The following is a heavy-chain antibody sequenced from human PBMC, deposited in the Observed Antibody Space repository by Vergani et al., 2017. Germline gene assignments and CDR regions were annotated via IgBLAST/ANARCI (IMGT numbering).Heavy chain of an antibody. J-gene: IGHJ6*02. Sequence: QVQLQQWGAGLLKPSETLSLTCAVYGGSFSGYYWSWIRQPPGKGLEWIGEINHSGSTNYNPSLKSRVTISVDTSKNQFSLKLSSVTAADTAVYYCARRPYYYDSSGYSKYYYYGMDVWGQVTTVTVSS. CDR3: ARRPYYYDSSGYSKYYYYGMDV. V-gene: IGHV4-34*01. D-gene: IGHD3-22*01. CDR1: GGSFSGYY. CDR2: INHSGST.